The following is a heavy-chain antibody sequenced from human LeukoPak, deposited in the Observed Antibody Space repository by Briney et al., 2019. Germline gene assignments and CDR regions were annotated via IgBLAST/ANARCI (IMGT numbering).Heavy chain of an antibody. CDR3: AREGSIFGIIGANLNY. CDR2: ISYDGSNK. D-gene: IGHD3-3*01. V-gene: IGHV3-30-3*01. J-gene: IGHJ4*02. Sequence: GGSLRLSCAASGFTFSSYAMHWVRQAPGKGLEWVAVISYDGSNKYYADSVKGRFTISRDNSKNTLYLQMNSLRAEDTAVYYCAREGSIFGIIGANLNYWGQGTLVTVSS. CDR1: GFTFSSYA.